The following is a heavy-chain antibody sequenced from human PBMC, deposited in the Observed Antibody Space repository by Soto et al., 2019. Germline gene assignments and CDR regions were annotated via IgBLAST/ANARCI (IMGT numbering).Heavy chain of an antibody. CDR3: ARDPDYYGSGSYIPYAFDI. V-gene: IGHV3-48*01. J-gene: IGHJ3*02. Sequence: GVSLRLSCAACGFRFSRYSMNWVRQAPGKGLEWVSYISSSSSTIYYADSVKGRFTISRDNAKNPLYLQMNSLRAEDTAVYYCARDPDYYGSGSYIPYAFDIWGQGTMVTVSS. CDR1: GFRFSRYS. CDR2: ISSSSSTI. D-gene: IGHD3-10*01.